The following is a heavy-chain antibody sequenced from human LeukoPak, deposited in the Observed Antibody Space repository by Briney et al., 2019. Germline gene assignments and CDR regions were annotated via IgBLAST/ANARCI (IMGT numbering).Heavy chain of an antibody. CDR1: GYTFTGYY. V-gene: IGHV1-2*02. Sequence: ASVKVSCKTSGYTFTGYYMHWVRQAPGQGLEWMGWINPNSFDTNYAQKFQGRVTMTRDTSISTVYVELRRLTSDDTAVYYCARDRSRYFDYWGQGTLVTVSS. D-gene: IGHD2-2*01. CDR2: INPNSFDT. J-gene: IGHJ4*02. CDR3: ARDRSRYFDY.